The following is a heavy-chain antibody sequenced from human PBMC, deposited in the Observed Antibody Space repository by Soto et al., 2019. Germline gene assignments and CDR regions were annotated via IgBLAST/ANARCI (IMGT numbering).Heavy chain of an antibody. Sequence: HPGGSLRLSCAASGFTFSTYGMHWVRQAPGKGLEWVAVIAYDGSNKYYADSVKGRFIISRDNSKNTLYLQMNSLRAEDTAVYYCAKAGEDGGNSGPLGYWGQGTLVTVSS. CDR1: GFTFSTYG. CDR3: AKAGEDGGNSGPLGY. D-gene: IGHD2-21*02. J-gene: IGHJ4*01. V-gene: IGHV3-30*18. CDR2: IAYDGSNK.